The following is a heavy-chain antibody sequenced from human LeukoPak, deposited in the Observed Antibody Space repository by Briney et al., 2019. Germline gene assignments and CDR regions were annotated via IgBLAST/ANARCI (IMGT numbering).Heavy chain of an antibody. CDR2: IFYSGST. Sequence: PSETLSLTCPVSGGPISSSSYYLGWIRQPPGKGPEWVGTIFYSGSTYYSPSLKSRVTVSVDTSKNQFSLKVSSVTAADTAVYYCARHAAIRNYVGSLDSWGQGTLVTVSS. J-gene: IGHJ4*02. D-gene: IGHD4-11*01. CDR3: ARHAAIRNYVGSLDS. V-gene: IGHV4-39*01. CDR1: GGPISSSSYY.